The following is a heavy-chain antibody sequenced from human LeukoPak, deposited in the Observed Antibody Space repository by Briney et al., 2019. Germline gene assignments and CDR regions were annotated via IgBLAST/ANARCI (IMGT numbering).Heavy chain of an antibody. CDR2: MNPNSGNT. CDR3: ARRVGSGWPVQH. CDR1: GYTFSGYD. Sequence: GASVKVSCKAFGYTFSGYDINWVRQATGQGLEWMGWMNPNSGNTGYAQKFQGRLNMTRNTSIDTAYMELSSLRSDDTAVYYCARRVGSGWPVQHWGQGTLVTVSS. V-gene: IGHV1-8*01. J-gene: IGHJ1*01. D-gene: IGHD6-19*01.